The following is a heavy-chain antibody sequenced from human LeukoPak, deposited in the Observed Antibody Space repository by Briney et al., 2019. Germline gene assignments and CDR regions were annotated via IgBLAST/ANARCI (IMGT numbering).Heavy chain of an antibody. CDR2: ISVYNGNT. CDR1: GYTFTSYG. V-gene: IGHV1-18*01. Sequence: ASVKVSCKASGYTFTSYGISWVRQAPGQGLEWMGWISVYNGNTNYAQKLQGRVTMTRNTSISTAYMELSSLRSEDTAVYYCAGRRSSSSGYYYYGMDVWGQGTTVTVSS. CDR3: AGRRSSSSGYYYYGMDV. J-gene: IGHJ6*02. D-gene: IGHD6-6*01.